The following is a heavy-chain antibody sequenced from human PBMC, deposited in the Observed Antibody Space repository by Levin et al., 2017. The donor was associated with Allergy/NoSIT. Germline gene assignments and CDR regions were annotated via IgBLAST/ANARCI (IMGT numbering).Heavy chain of an antibody. J-gene: IGHJ3*02. CDR3: ATDLPWATTAFNI. Sequence: GGSLRLSCAASGFSFNTYTINWVRQAPGKGLEWVSSISSTSAYIYYADSLKGRFTISRDNAKNSLYLQMNSLRAEDTAVYYCATDLPWATTAFNILGQGTMVTVSS. CDR2: ISSTSAYI. V-gene: IGHV3-21*06. D-gene: IGHD1-1*01. CDR1: GFSFNTYT.